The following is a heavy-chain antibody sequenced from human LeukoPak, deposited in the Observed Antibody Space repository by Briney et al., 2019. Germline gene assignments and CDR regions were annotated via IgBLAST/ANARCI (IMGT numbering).Heavy chain of an antibody. CDR3: AKAPWRDSSAYWYFGL. J-gene: IGHJ2*01. Sequence: GGSLRLSCAASGFIFNTYGTSWVRQAPGKGLEWVSALSGNTYYADSVKGRLTISRDNSKNSLYLQMNSLRAEDTAVYYCAKAPWRDSSAYWYFGLWGRGTLVTVSS. D-gene: IGHD3-22*01. CDR2: LSGNT. CDR1: GFIFNTYG. V-gene: IGHV3-23*01.